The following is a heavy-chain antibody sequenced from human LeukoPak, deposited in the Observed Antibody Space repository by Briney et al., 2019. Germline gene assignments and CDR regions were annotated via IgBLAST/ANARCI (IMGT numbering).Heavy chain of an antibody. CDR3: ATEGGWQPTDYGDHVY. J-gene: IGHJ4*02. CDR2: ISPYNGNT. D-gene: IGHD4-17*01. Sequence: ASVKVSCKASGYTSTNYGITWVRQAPGQGLEWMGWISPYNGNTNYAQKFQGRVTMTTDTSTRTAYMELRNLRSDDTALYYCATEGGWQPTDYGDHVYWGQGTLVTVSS. CDR1: GYTSTNYG. V-gene: IGHV1-18*01.